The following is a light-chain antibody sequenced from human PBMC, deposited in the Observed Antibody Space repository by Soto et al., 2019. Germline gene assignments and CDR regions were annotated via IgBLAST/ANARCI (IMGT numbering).Light chain of an antibody. J-gene: IGLJ3*02. CDR1: SSDLGGLNY. CDR2: KVD. CDR3: SSYTTVPSPQWV. V-gene: IGLV2-14*01. Sequence: QSVLTQPASVSGSPGQSITIPCSGRSSDLGGLNYVSWYQQHPGKVPKLIIYKVDNRPSGISVRFSASKSGNTASLTISGLQAEDEAHYYCSSYTTVPSPQWVFAGGTKLTVL.